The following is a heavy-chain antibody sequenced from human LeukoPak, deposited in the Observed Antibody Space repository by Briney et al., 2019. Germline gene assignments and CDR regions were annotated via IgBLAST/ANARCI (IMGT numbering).Heavy chain of an antibody. V-gene: IGHV3-7*01. CDR3: ARDHGNFDY. D-gene: IGHD1-14*01. J-gene: IGHJ4*02. CDR1: GFTFSTYS. CDR2: IKQDGSEK. Sequence: GGSLRLSCATSGFTFSTYSLHWVRQAPGKGLEWVANIKQDGSEKYYVDSVKGRFTISRDNAKNSLYLQMNSLRAEDTAVYYCARDHGNFDYWGQGTLVTVSS.